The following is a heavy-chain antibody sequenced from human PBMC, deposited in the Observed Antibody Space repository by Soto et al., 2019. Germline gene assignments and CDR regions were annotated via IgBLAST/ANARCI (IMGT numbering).Heavy chain of an antibody. D-gene: IGHD5-18*01. J-gene: IGHJ6*03. Sequence: QVQLVQSGAEVKKPGSSVKVSCKASGGTFSSYTISWGRQAPGQGLEWMGRIIPILGIANYAQKFQGRGTITEDKSTSTAYMAQSSLKSENTAVYYCARAIGGYGYGCYNMDYWGKGTTVTVSS. CDR1: GGTFSSYT. CDR2: IIPILGIA. CDR3: ARAIGGYGYGCYNMDY. V-gene: IGHV1-69*02.